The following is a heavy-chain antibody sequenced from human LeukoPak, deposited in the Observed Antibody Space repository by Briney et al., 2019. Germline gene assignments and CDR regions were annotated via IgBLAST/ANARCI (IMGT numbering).Heavy chain of an antibody. CDR1: GYTFTSYY. CDR2: IIPIFGTA. V-gene: IGHV1-69*13. D-gene: IGHD3-3*01. Sequence: ASVKVSCKASGYTFTSYYMHWVRQAPGQGLEWMGGIIPIFGTANYAQKFQGRVTITADESTSTAYMELSSLRSEDTAVYYCARAYFWSGYYDYGMDVWGQGTTVTVSS. CDR3: ARAYFWSGYYDYGMDV. J-gene: IGHJ6*02.